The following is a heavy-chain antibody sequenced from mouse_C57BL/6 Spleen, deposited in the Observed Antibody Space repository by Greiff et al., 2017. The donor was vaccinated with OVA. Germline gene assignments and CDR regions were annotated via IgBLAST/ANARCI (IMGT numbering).Heavy chain of an antibody. J-gene: IGHJ4*01. CDR1: GYTFTSYW. Sequence: QVQLKQPGAELVKPGASVKMSCKASGYTFTSYWITWVKQRPGQGLEWIGDIYPGSGSTNYNEKFKSKATLTVDTSSSTAYMQLSSLTSEDSAVYYCARHYYGSSCDYAMDYWGQGTSVTVSS. CDR3: ARHYYGSSCDYAMDY. CDR2: IYPGSGST. D-gene: IGHD1-1*01. V-gene: IGHV1-55*01.